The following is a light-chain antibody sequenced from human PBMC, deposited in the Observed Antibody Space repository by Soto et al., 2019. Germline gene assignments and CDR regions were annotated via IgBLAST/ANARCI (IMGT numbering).Light chain of an antibody. V-gene: IGKV3-20*01. Sequence: EIVLTQTPGTLSLSPGERSTLPCRASQSVSSYLAWYQQKPGQXHRXXIYGASSRATGIPDRFSGSVSGTDLTITIRRLEPEDGEVYYCQQYGSSPTTFGQGTRLEI. J-gene: IGKJ5*01. CDR1: QSVSSY. CDR2: GAS. CDR3: QQYGSSPTT.